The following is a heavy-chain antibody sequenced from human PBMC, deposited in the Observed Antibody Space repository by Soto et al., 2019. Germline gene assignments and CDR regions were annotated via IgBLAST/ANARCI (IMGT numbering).Heavy chain of an antibody. D-gene: IGHD4-17*01. V-gene: IGHV1-18*01. CDR2: INAYNGNT. CDR3: AMVDVYGEPYPQDV. J-gene: IGHJ6*02. CDR1: GYSFTSYG. Sequence: QVQLVQSGAEVKNPGASVKVSCKASGYSFTSYGIGWVRQAPGQGLEWMGWINAYNGNTNYAQNLEGRVNLTTDTSTSTAYMTLSSLISNVTSVYSSAMVDVYGEPYPQDVWGQGTTVTVSS.